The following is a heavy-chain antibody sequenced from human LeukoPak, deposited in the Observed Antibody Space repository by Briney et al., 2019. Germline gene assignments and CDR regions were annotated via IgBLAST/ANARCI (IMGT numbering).Heavy chain of an antibody. D-gene: IGHD4-11*01. Sequence: GASVKVSCKASGYTFTGYYMHWVRQAPGQGLEWMGWINPNSGGTNYAQKFQGRVTMTRDTSISTAYMELSMLRSDDTAVYYCARDGNRDYSNYNWFDPWGQGTLVTVSS. CDR3: ARDGNRDYSNYNWFDP. V-gene: IGHV1-2*02. J-gene: IGHJ5*02. CDR2: INPNSGGT. CDR1: GYTFTGYY.